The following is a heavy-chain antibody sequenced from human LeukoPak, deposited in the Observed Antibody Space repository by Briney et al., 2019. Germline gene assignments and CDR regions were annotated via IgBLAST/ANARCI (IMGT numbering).Heavy chain of an antibody. CDR2: IIPILGIA. J-gene: IGHJ4*02. CDR1: GGTFSSYA. V-gene: IGHV1-69*04. D-gene: IGHD2-15*01. CDR3: ARCRRAARRHGFDS. Sequence: SVKVSCKASGGTFSSYAISWVRQAPGQGREWMGRIIPILGIANYAQKFQGRVTITADKSTSTAYMEVSSRRSEDTAGCYCARCRRAARRHGFDSWAQGPLETVSS.